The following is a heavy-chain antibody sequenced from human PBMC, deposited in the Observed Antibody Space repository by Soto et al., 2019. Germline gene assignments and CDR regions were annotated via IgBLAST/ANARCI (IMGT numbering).Heavy chain of an antibody. CDR1: GFSLSTSGVG. V-gene: IGHV2-5*02. CDR2: IYWDEDK. Sequence: QITLKESGPTLVKPTQTLTLTCTFSGFSLSTSGVGVGWIRQPPGKALEWLALIYWDEDKRYSPSLKSRLTITKDTSKNQVVLTMTNMDPVDTATYYCACSYYDILTGYFYGMDVWGQGTTVTVSS. CDR3: ACSYYDILTGYFYGMDV. J-gene: IGHJ6*02. D-gene: IGHD3-9*01.